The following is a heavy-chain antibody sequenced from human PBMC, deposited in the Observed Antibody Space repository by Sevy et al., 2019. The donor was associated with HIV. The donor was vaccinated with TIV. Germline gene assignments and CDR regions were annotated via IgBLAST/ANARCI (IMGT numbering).Heavy chain of an antibody. CDR1: GYTLTELS. J-gene: IGHJ6*02. CDR3: AIDRDYYGMDV. CDR2: FDPEDGGI. V-gene: IGHV1-24*01. D-gene: IGHD3-10*01. Sequence: ASVKVSCKISGYTLTELSIHWVRQAPGKGLEWMGGFDPEDGGIIYAQQFQGRVTMTEDTSTDTAYMEVSSLRSEDTAVYYCAIDRDYYGMDVWGQGTTVTVSS.